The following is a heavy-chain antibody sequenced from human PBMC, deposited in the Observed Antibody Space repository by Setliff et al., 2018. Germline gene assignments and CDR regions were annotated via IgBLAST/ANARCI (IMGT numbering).Heavy chain of an antibody. Sequence: PSETLSLTCAVSGYWGWIRQPPGKGGLEWIGSFRPSGRTYYNPSLKSRVTISLDTSKNQFSLSLTSVTAEDTAVYYCARMSGFQYIDVWDKGTTVTVSS. D-gene: IGHD3-3*01. CDR1: GY. CDR3: ARMSGFQYIDV. CDR2: FRPSGRT. V-gene: IGHV4-38-2*01. J-gene: IGHJ6*03.